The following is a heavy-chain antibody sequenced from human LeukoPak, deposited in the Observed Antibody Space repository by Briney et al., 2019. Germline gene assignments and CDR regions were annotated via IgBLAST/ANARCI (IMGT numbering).Heavy chain of an antibody. J-gene: IGHJ4*02. Sequence: LRLFYAACVFTFSAYGMIWVRESSGQGLEEGTGISSNGCITFYAGSVRGRFTISRDNSKNTLYLQMNSLRAEDTAVYYCAKDWGYRYGYFASDSATREGYFDYWGQGTLVTVSS. CDR2: ISSNGCIT. CDR1: VFTFSAYG. D-gene: IGHD5-18*01. V-gene: IGHV3-23*01. CDR3: AKDWGYRYGYFASDSATREGYFDY.